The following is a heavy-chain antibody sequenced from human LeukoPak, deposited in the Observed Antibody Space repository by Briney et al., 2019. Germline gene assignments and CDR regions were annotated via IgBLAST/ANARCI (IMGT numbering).Heavy chain of an antibody. CDR3: ARLWGLCDSTSCYRYYFDY. D-gene: IGHD2-2*01. CDR1: GGSLSSSTYY. CDR2: IYYSGTT. Sequence: SETLSLTCTVSGGSLSSSTYYWGWIRQPPGKGLEWIGSIYYSGTTYYNPSLKSRVAISVDTSKNRFSLKLTSMTAADTAVHFCARLWGLCDSTSCYRYYFDYWGQGTLVTVSS. J-gene: IGHJ4*02. V-gene: IGHV4-39*01.